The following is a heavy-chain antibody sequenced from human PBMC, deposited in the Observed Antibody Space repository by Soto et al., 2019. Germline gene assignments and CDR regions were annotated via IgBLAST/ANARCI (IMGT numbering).Heavy chain of an antibody. CDR3: ARGRGGYFDL. J-gene: IGHJ2*01. D-gene: IGHD3-16*01. Sequence: QVQLQESGPGLVKPSETLSLTCTVSGGSISSYYWSWIRQPPGKGLEWIGYIYYSGSTNYNPSLKSRLTISVDTSKNQFSLKLSSVTAADTAVYYCARGRGGYFDLWGRGTLVTVSS. CDR2: IYYSGST. V-gene: IGHV4-59*08. CDR1: GGSISSYY.